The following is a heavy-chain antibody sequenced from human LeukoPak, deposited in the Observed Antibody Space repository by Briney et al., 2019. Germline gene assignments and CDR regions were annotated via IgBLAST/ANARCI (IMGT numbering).Heavy chain of an antibody. CDR2: MNPNSGNT. J-gene: IGHJ4*02. CDR3: AMGGSGSYYNVDY. D-gene: IGHD3-10*01. CDR1: VCTLTSYD. V-gene: IGHV1-8*01. Sequence: ASVKVSCKACVCTLTSYDINWVRQATGQGLEWMGWMNPNSGNTGYAQKFQGRVTMTRNTSISTAYMELSSLRSEDTAVYYCAMGGSGSYYNVDYWGQGTLVTVSS.